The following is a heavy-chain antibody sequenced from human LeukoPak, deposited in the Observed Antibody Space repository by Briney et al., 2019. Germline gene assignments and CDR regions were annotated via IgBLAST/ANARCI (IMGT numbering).Heavy chain of an antibody. Sequence: SCKASGFTFSSYAMHWVRQAPGKGLEWVAVISYDGSNKYYADSVKGRFTISRDNSKNTLYLQMNSLRAEDTAVYYCARDGRSDYENYFDYWGQGTLVTVSS. J-gene: IGHJ4*02. CDR3: ARDGRSDYENYFDY. D-gene: IGHD4-17*01. V-gene: IGHV3-30*04. CDR2: ISYDGSNK. CDR1: GFTFSSYA.